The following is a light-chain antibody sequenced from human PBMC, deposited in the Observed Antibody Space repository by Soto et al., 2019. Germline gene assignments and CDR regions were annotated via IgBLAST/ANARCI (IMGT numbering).Light chain of an antibody. CDR1: SSDVGRYNL. V-gene: IGLV2-23*01. CDR3: CSYAGSSTFHVV. J-gene: IGLJ2*01. CDR2: EGS. Sequence: QSALTQPASVSGSPGQSITISCTGTSSDVGRYNLVSWYQQHPGKAPKLMIYEGSKRPSGVSNRFSGSKSGNTASLTISGLQAEDEADYYCCSYAGSSTFHVVFGGGTKVTVL.